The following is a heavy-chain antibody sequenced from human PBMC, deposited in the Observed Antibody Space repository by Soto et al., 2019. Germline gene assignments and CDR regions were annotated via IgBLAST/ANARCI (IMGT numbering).Heavy chain of an antibody. D-gene: IGHD6-13*01. Sequence: ASVKVSCKASGGTFSSYAISWVRQAPGQGLEWMGGIIPIFGTANYAQKFQGRVTITADESTSTAYMELSSLRSEDTAVYYCARREHNIAAAENRWFDPWGQGTLVTVSS. J-gene: IGHJ5*02. CDR2: IIPIFGTA. CDR1: GGTFSSYA. CDR3: ARREHNIAAAENRWFDP. V-gene: IGHV1-69*13.